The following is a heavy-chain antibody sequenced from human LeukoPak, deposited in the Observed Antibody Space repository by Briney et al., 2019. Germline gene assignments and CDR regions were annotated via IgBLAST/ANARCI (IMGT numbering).Heavy chain of an antibody. CDR2: ISSSGSTT. D-gene: IGHD5-12*01. V-gene: IGHV3-11*01. J-gene: IGHJ4*02. Sequence: GGSLRLSCAASGFTFSDYYMSWIRQAPGKGLEWVSYISSSGSTTYYADSVKGRFTISRDNAKNSLYLQMNSLRAEDTAVYYCAREDIRGSGYDLDYWGQGTLVTVSS. CDR1: GFTFSDYY. CDR3: AREDIRGSGYDLDY.